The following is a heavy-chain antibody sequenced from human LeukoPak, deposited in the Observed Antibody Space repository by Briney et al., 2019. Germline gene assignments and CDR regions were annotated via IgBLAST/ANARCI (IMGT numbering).Heavy chain of an antibody. J-gene: IGHJ5*02. D-gene: IGHD3-10*01. CDR1: GGSISSGGYY. CDR3: ARDPSSFGGRFDP. V-gene: IGHV4-61*08. Sequence: SETLSLTCTVSGGSISSGGYYWSWIRQHPGKGLEWIGYIYYSGSTNYNPSLKSRVTMSVDTSKNQFSLKLSSVTAADTAVYYCARDPSSFGGRFDPWGQGTLVAASS. CDR2: IYYSGST.